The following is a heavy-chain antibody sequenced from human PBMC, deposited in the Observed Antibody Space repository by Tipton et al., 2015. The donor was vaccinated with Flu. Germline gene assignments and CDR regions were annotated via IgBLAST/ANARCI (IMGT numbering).Heavy chain of an antibody. V-gene: IGHV3-43*02. CDR1: GFTFDDYA. Sequence: SLRLSCAASGFTFDDYAMHWVRQAPGKGLEWVSLISGDGGSTYYADSVKGRFTISRDNSKNSLYLQMNSLRTEDTALYYCAKGSAIFDRYSFDPWGQGTLVTVSS. D-gene: IGHD3-3*01. J-gene: IGHJ5*02. CDR3: AKGSAIFDRYSFDP. CDR2: ISGDGGST.